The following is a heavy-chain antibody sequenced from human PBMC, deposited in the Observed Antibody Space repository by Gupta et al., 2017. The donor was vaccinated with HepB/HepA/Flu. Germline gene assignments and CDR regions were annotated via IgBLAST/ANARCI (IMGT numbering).Heavy chain of an antibody. CDR2: IWYDGSNK. Sequence: QVQLVESGGGVVQPGRSLRLSCAASGFTFSSYGMHWVRQAPGKGLGGVAVIWYDGSNKYYADSVKGRFTISRENSKNTLYLQMKGLRAEGTAVYYCAKADWRFLEWSPGDGGQGTLVTVCS. J-gene: IGHJ4*02. CDR3: AKADWRFLEWSPGD. D-gene: IGHD3-3*01. CDR1: GFTFSSYG. V-gene: IGHV3-33*06.